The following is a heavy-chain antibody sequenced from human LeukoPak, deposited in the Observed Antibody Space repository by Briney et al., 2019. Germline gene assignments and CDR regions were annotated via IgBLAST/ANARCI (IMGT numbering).Heavy chain of an antibody. J-gene: IGHJ4*02. V-gene: IGHV3-23*01. CDR1: GFTFSSYA. D-gene: IGHD5-12*01. CDR3: AKGLSGYVPFDY. CDR2: ISVSGAGT. Sequence: PGGSLRLSCAASGFTFSSYAMNWVRQAPGKGLEWVSIISVSGAGTYYADSVKGRFTISRDNSKNTLYLQMIRLRAEDTAVYYCAKGLSGYVPFDYWGQGTLVTVSS.